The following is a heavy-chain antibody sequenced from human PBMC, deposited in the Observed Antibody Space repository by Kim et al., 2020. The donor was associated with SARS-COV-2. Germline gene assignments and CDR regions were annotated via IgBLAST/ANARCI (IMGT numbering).Heavy chain of an antibody. D-gene: IGHD2-2*01. CDR2: IKSKTDGGTA. Sequence: GGSLRLSCAVSGIPFSNAWFNWVRQSPGKGLEWVGRIKSKTDGGTADLAAPVKGRFAISRDDSKNTLSLLMNNVETDDSAVYYCITVSMRWGQGTLVTVSS. J-gene: IGHJ4*02. CDR3: ITVSMR. CDR1: GIPFSNAW. V-gene: IGHV3-15*01.